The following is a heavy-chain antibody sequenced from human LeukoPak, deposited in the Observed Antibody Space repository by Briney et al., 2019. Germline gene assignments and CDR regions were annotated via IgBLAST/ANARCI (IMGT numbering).Heavy chain of an antibody. CDR3: VRNNAMDV. V-gene: IGHV3-7*03. J-gene: IGHJ6*02. CDR1: GFALSNHW. Sequence: GGSLRLSCAASGFALSNHWMTWVRQVPGRGPEWVANVNRDGSETYYLDSVKGRFTISRDNAKSSLNLQMNSLRAEDTALYYCVRNNAMDVWGQGTAVIVSS. D-gene: IGHD2-8*01. CDR2: VNRDGSET.